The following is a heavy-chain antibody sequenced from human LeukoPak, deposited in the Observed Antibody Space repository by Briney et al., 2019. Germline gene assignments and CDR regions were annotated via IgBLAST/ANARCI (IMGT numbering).Heavy chain of an antibody. D-gene: IGHD3-10*01. V-gene: IGHV4-59*12. CDR2: IYYSGTT. CDR3: AKSNGYGLVDI. Sequence: SETLSLTCTVSGGSISSYYWSWIRQPPGKGLDCIGYIYYSGTTNYNPSLKSRVTISLDTSRNQFSLKLNSVTAADTAVYYCAKSNGYGLVDIWGQGTMVTVSS. J-gene: IGHJ3*02. CDR1: GGSISSYY.